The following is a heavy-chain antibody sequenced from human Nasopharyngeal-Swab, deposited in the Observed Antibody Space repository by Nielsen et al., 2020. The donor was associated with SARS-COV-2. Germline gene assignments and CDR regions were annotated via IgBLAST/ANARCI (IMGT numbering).Heavy chain of an antibody. J-gene: IGHJ4*02. CDR2: INPNSGGT. CDR3: ARESAHDYVWGSYRYTLSFDY. D-gene: IGHD3-16*02. Sequence: WVRQAPGQGLEWMGRINPNSGGTNYAQKFQGRVTMTRDTSISTAYMELSRLRSDDTAVYYCARESAHDYVWGSYRYTLSFDYWGQGTLVTVSS. V-gene: IGHV1-2*06.